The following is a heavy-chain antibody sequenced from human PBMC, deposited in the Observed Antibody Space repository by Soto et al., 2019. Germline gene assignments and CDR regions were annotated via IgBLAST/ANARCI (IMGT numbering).Heavy chain of an antibody. V-gene: IGHV3-7*03. CDR3: ARVVNYIAAAGGCAFDI. CDR1: GFTFSSYW. Sequence: GGFLRLSCAASGFTFSSYWMSWVRQAPGKGLEWVANIKQDGSEKYYVDSVKGRFTISRDNAKNSLYLQMNSLRAEDTAVYYCARVVNYIAAAGGCAFDIWGQGTMVTVSS. CDR2: IKQDGSEK. D-gene: IGHD6-13*01. J-gene: IGHJ3*02.